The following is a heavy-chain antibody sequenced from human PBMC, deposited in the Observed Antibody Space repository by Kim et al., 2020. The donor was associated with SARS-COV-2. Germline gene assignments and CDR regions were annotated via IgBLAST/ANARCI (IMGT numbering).Heavy chain of an antibody. CDR2: INNIGHT. CDR3: ARQIATRSEWAFDS. D-gene: IGHD1-26*01. V-gene: IGHV4-39*01. CDR1: GGSNTNHYYY. Sequence: SETLSLTCTVSGGSNTNHYYYWGWIRQPPGKGLEWFGSINNIGHTYYNPSLKSRVTISVDTSKNQFPLILNSVTVTDTAVFYCARQIATRSEWAFDSWGQGTPVTVSS. J-gene: IGHJ4*02.